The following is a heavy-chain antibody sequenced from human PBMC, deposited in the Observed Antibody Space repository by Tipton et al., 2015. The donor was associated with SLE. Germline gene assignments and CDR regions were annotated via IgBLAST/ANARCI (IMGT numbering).Heavy chain of an antibody. V-gene: IGHV4-39*07. Sequence: TLSLTCTVSGGSISSSNYYWGWIRQPPGKGLEWIGSIYYSGSTYYNPSLKSRVSISVDTSKNQFFLNLHSVTAADTAVYYCARVSGGIAYMDVWGKGTTVTFSS. J-gene: IGHJ6*03. CDR2: IYYSGST. CDR1: GGSISSSNYY. CDR3: ARVSGGIAYMDV. D-gene: IGHD6-13*01.